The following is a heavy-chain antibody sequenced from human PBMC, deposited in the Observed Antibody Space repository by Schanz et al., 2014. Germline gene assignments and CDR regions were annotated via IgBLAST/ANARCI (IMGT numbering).Heavy chain of an antibody. CDR1: GFTFSDYY. CDR2: ISYHGSER. J-gene: IGHJ4*02. CDR3: ARDDEYSSSSHFDY. Sequence: QVQLVESGGGLVKPGGSLRLSCVASGFTFSDYYMSWIRQAPGKGLEWVAVISYHGSERYYADSVKGRFTISRDNSKNTLYLQMNSLRTEDTAVYFCARDDEYSSSSHFDYWGQGTLVTVSS. D-gene: IGHD6-6*01. V-gene: IGHV3-30*03.